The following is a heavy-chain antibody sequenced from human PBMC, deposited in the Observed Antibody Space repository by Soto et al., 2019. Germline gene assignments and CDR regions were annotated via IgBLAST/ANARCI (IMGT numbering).Heavy chain of an antibody. J-gene: IGHJ4*02. Sequence: QVKLVASGGGVVQPGTSLRLSCTASGFDFSNSGIQWVRQTPGKGMEWVALISFDGDKYYVDSVKGRFTISSDNPTDTVYLQMNRLRPEDTVVSYFARDYARGGCQLWGQGPLVTVSS. CDR2: ISFDGDK. V-gene: IGHV3-30*03. CDR1: GFDFSNSG. CDR3: ARDYARGGCQL. D-gene: IGHD2-8*01.